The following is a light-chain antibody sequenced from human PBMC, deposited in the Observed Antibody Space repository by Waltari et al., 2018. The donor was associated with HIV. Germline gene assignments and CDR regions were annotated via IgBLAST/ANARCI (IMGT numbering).Light chain of an antibody. CDR3: QQYDSDPS. V-gene: IGKV1-5*03. CDR1: LPVNTW. CDR2: QSS. Sequence: ILMTQSPSTLSAFVGGRVTITCRASLPVNTWLAWYQQKPGRPPNLLIYQSSILQVGVPTRVSGSGSGTKFTLTITSLQPDDFATYYCQQYDSDPSFGQGTRL. J-gene: IGKJ5*01.